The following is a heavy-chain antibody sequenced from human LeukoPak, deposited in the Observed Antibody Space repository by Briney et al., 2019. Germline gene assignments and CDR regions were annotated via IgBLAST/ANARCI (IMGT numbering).Heavy chain of an antibody. CDR2: IDPSDSYT. CDR1: GYSFTSYW. CDR3: ARQLLWFGEPNNWFDP. J-gene: IGHJ5*02. V-gene: IGHV5-10-1*01. D-gene: IGHD3-10*01. Sequence: GESLKFSCKGSGYSFTSYWISWVRQMPGKGLEWMGRIDPSDSYTNYSPSFQGHVTISADKSISTAYLQWSSLKASDTAMYYCARQLLWFGEPNNWFDPWGQGTLVTVSS.